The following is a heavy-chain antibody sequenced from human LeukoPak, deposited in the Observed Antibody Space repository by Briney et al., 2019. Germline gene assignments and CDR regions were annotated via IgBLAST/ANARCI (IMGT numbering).Heavy chain of an antibody. Sequence: GGSLRLSCVACGFSFSDYYMSWIRQAPGRGLEWISYISGSGSDLYYADSVKGRFTISRDNANSSLYLQMNSLRAEDTAVYYCARSIGYYYTMDVWGQGTTVTVSS. J-gene: IGHJ6*02. CDR1: GFSFSDYY. D-gene: IGHD3-22*01. CDR3: ARSIGYYYTMDV. CDR2: ISGSGSDL. V-gene: IGHV3-11*01.